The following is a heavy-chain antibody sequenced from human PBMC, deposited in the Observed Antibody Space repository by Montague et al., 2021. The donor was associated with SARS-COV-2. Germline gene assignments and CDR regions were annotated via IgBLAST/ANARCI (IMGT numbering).Heavy chain of an antibody. CDR3: ARTSIAAAGTAIDY. Sequence: PALVTPTQTLTLTCTFSGFSLSTSGMCMSWIRQPPGKALEWLARXDWXDDKYYSTSLKTRLTISKDTSKNQVVLTMTNMDPVDTATYYCARTSIAAAGTAIDYWGQGTLVTVSS. CDR1: GFSLSTSGMC. V-gene: IGHV2-70*11. D-gene: IGHD6-13*01. CDR2: XDWXDDK. J-gene: IGHJ4*02.